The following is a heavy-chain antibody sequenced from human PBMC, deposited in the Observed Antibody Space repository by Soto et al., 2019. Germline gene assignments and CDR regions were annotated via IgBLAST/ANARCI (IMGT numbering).Heavy chain of an antibody. Sequence: ASVKVSCKASGYTFTSYAMHWVRQAPGQRLEWMGWINAGNGNTKYSQKFQGRVTITRDTSASTAYMELSSLRSEDTAVYYCARGGVVAAIYYYYMDVWGKGTTVTVS. D-gene: IGHD2-15*01. CDR1: GYTFTSYA. CDR2: INAGNGNT. CDR3: ARGGVVAAIYYYYMDV. V-gene: IGHV1-3*01. J-gene: IGHJ6*03.